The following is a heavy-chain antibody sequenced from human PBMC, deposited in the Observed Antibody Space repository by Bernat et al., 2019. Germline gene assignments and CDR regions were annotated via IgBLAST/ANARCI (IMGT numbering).Heavy chain of an antibody. CDR3: ARDWRCGGDCSPGIDY. CDR2: ISSSGSTI. V-gene: IGHV3-48*03. J-gene: IGHJ4*02. CDR1: GFTFSSYE. D-gene: IGHD2-21*02. Sequence: EVQLVESGGGLVQPGGSLRLSCAASGFTFSSYEVNWVRQAPGKGLEWVSYISSSGSTIYYADSVKGRFTISRDNAKNSLYLQMNSLRAEDTAVYYCARDWRCGGDCSPGIDYWGQGTLVTVSS.